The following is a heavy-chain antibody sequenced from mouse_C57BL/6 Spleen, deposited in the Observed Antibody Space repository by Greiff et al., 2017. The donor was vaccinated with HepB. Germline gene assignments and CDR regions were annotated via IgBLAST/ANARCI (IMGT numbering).Heavy chain of an antibody. Sequence: EVMLVESGGGLVKPGGSLKLSCAASGFTFSDYGMHWVRQAPEKGLEWVAYISSGSSTIYYADTVKGRFTISRDNAKNTLFLQMTSLRSEDTAMYYCARGYDYDDGFDYWGQGTTLTVSS. V-gene: IGHV5-17*01. J-gene: IGHJ2*01. CDR3: ARGYDYDDGFDY. CDR2: ISSGSSTI. CDR1: GFTFSDYG. D-gene: IGHD2-4*01.